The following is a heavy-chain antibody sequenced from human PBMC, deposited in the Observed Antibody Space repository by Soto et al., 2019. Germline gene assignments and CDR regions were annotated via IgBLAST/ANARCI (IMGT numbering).Heavy chain of an antibody. CDR3: ARDHRKYCSGGSCYQYYFDY. CDR1: GFTFSSYA. V-gene: IGHV3-30-3*01. J-gene: IGHJ4*02. Sequence: GGSLRLSCAASGFTFSSYAMHWVRQAPGKGLEWVAVISYDGSNKYYADSVKGRFTISRDNSKNTLYLQMNSLRAEDTAVYYCARDHRKYCSGGSCYQYYFDYWGQGTLVTVSS. CDR2: ISYDGSNK. D-gene: IGHD2-15*01.